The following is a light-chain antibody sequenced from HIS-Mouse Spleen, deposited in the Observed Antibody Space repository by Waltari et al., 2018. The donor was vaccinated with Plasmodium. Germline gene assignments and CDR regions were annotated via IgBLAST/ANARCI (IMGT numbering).Light chain of an antibody. CDR3: QQYNSYSWT. CDR1: QSISSR. CDR2: KAS. Sequence: DIQMTPSPSTLSASVGARVTITCRASQSISSRLAWYQQKPGKAPKLLIYKASSLESGVPSRFSGSGSGTEFTLTISSLQPDDFATYYCQQYNSYSWTFGQGSKVEIK. V-gene: IGKV1-5*03. J-gene: IGKJ1*01.